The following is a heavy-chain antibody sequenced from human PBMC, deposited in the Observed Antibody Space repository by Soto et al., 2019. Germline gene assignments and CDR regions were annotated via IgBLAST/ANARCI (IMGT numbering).Heavy chain of an antibody. V-gene: IGHV4-34*01. CDR1: GGSFSDTY. Sequence: PSETLSLTCAVYGGSFSDTYWNWFRQPPGKGLEWIGEINHNTNTIYNPSLTSRVTISVDTSKNHFSLKLTSVTAADTAVYYCARGLFSESSYSGGWYYFDNWSQGTLVTVSS. CDR3: ARGLFSESSYSGGWYYFDN. CDR2: INHNTNT. D-gene: IGHD1-26*01. J-gene: IGHJ4*02.